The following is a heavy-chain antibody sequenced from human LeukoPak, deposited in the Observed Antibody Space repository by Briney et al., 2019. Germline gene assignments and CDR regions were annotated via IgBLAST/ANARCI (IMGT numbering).Heavy chain of an antibody. Sequence: GGSLRLSCAASGFTVSSNYMSWVRQAPGKGLEWVSVIYSGGSTYYADSVKGRFTISRGNSKNTLYLQMNSLRAEDTAVYYCARVGYSSSYPFDYWGQGTLVTVSS. CDR3: ARVGYSSSYPFDY. V-gene: IGHV3-53*01. J-gene: IGHJ4*02. CDR2: IYSGGST. CDR1: GFTVSSNY. D-gene: IGHD6-6*01.